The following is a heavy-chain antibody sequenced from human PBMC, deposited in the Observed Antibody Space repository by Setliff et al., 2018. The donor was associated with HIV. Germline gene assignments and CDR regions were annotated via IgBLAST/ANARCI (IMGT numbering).Heavy chain of an antibody. V-gene: IGHV3-23*01. J-gene: IGHJ3*02. Sequence: GGSLRLSCAASGFTFSRYAMTWVRQAPGKGLEWVSAISGSGIGSYYPDSVKGRFTISRDNSKNTLYLQMNSLKASDTAMYYCARPATYGTLDAFDIWGQGTMVTVSS. D-gene: IGHD3-10*01. CDR3: ARPATYGTLDAFDI. CDR1: GFTFSRYA. CDR2: ISGSGIGS.